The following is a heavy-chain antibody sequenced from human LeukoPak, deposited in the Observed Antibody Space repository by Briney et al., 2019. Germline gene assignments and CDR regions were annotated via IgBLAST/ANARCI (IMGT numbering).Heavy chain of an antibody. CDR2: IYYSGST. Sequence: SGTLSLTCTVSGGSISSSSYYWGWIRQPPGKGLEWIGSIYYSGSTYYNPSLKSRVTISVDTSKNQFSLKLSSVTAADTAVYYCARSPSYDSSGYYQSQLDYWGQGTLVTVSS. D-gene: IGHD3-22*01. CDR3: ARSPSYDSSGYYQSQLDY. CDR1: GGSISSSSYY. V-gene: IGHV4-39*01. J-gene: IGHJ4*02.